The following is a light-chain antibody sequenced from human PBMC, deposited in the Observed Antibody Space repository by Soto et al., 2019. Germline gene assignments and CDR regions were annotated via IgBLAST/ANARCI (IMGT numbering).Light chain of an antibody. Sequence: QSALTQPPSASGSPGQSVTISCTGTSSEVGGYNYVSWYQQHPGKAPKLMIYEVTKRPSGVPDRFSGSKSGNTASLTVSGLLAEDEADYYCSSHAGINNVVFGGGTKLTVL. J-gene: IGLJ3*02. CDR2: EVT. V-gene: IGLV2-8*01. CDR1: SSEVGGYNY. CDR3: SSHAGINNVV.